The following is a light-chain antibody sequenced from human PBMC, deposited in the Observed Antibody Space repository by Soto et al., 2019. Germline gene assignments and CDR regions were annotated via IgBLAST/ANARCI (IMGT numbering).Light chain of an antibody. CDR3: QQSYSSPPWT. CDR2: RAS. Sequence: MQMTQSPASLSAPVGDRVTISCRASQTISTFLNWYQQKPGTAPRLLIYRASSVQSGVPPRFSGSGSGRDFTLTISSLRPEDIATYFCQQSYSSPPWTFGQGTKVDIK. J-gene: IGKJ1*01. CDR1: QTISTF. V-gene: IGKV1-39*01.